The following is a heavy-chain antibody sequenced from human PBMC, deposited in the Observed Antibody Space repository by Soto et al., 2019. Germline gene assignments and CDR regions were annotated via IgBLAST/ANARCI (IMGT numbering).Heavy chain of an antibody. J-gene: IGHJ4*02. D-gene: IGHD6-19*01. Sequence: EVQLLESGGGLVQRGGSLRLSCAASGFTFSSYAMSWVRQAPGKGLEWVSAISGSGGSTYYADSVKGRFAISRDNSKNPRYLQMNSLRAEDTAVYYCAKPHIAVAGVFDYWGQGTLVTVSS. CDR3: AKPHIAVAGVFDY. CDR1: GFTFSSYA. CDR2: ISGSGGST. V-gene: IGHV3-23*01.